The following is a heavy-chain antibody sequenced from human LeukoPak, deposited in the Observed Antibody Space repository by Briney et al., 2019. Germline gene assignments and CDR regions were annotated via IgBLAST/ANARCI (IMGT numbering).Heavy chain of an antibody. D-gene: IGHD3-22*01. CDR1: ADSFSSSRYY. Sequence: SETLSLTCAVSADSFSSSRYYWSWIRQPPGKGLEWTGTISYSGSTYYNPSLKSRVTISVDTSKNQFSLKLTSVSAADTAVYFCARLNYYDNSGYYTQPKFDYWGQGTPVTVSS. V-gene: IGHV4-39*01. CDR2: ISYSGST. J-gene: IGHJ4*02. CDR3: ARLNYYDNSGYYTQPKFDY.